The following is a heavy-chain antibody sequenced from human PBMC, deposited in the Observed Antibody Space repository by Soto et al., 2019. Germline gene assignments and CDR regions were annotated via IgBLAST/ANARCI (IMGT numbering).Heavy chain of an antibody. J-gene: IGHJ4*02. Sequence: SETLSLTCSVSGGSISGYYWSWIRQPPGKGLEWVGYVYYTGNTNYNPSLKSRVTMSVDTSKNQFSLKVSSVTAADTAVYYCARDAYSSSWLDYWGQGTLVTVSS. CDR3: ARDAYSSSWLDY. CDR1: GGSISGYY. CDR2: VYYTGNT. V-gene: IGHV4-59*01. D-gene: IGHD6-13*01.